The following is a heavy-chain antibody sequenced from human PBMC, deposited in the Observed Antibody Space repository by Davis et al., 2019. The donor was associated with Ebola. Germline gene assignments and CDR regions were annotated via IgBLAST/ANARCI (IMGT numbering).Heavy chain of an antibody. CDR3: ARGGSPAMFKGVDE. CDR1: GVSIIDHY. V-gene: IGHV4-59*11. CDR2: IDYRGRS. Sequence: PSETLSLTCTVSGVSIIDHYWSCIRQSPGKGLEWIGYIDYRGRSTYKPSLRSRITMPVDTSKNQFSLKLKSITAADTAVYYCARGGSPAMFKGVDEWGQGTLVTVAS. D-gene: IGHD2-2*01. J-gene: IGHJ4*02.